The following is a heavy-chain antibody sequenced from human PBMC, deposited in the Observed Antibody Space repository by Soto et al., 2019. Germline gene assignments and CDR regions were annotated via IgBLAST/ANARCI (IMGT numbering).Heavy chain of an antibody. V-gene: IGHV3-23*01. J-gene: IGHJ4*02. CDR1: GFTFNTNA. CDR2: FGSGDTT. Sequence: EVQLLESGGGLVEAGGSLRLSCATSGFTFNTNAMAWVRQAPGRGLEWVSGFGSGDTTYYADSVKGSFTISRDNSKSTLYLQMNSLRAEDTARYYCAKDTRGSSSQYFDYWGQGTLVTVSS. D-gene: IGHD6-6*01. CDR3: AKDTRGSSSQYFDY.